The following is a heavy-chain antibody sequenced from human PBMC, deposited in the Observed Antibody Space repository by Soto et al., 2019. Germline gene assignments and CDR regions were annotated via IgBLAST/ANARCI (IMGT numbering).Heavy chain of an antibody. V-gene: IGHV2-5*02. D-gene: IGHD3-10*01. J-gene: IGHJ5*02. CDR3: VRRRAGSYGLFDP. CDR1: GFSFSTSEVG. CDR2: IYWDDDK. Sequence: QITLKESGPTLVKPTQTLTLTCTFSGFSFSTSEVGVGWIRQPPGKTLEWLAVIYWDDDKRYSPSLKSRLTITTDTSKDQVVLTMTNMDPVDPATYFCVRRRAGSYGLFDPWGQGTLVTVSS.